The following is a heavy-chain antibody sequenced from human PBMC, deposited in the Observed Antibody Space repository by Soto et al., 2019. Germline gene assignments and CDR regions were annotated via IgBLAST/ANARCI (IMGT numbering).Heavy chain of an antibody. Sequence: QVQLQESGPGLVKPSETLSLTCTVSGGSVSSGSYYWSWIWQPPGKGLEWIGYIYYSGSTNYNPSLKSRVTISVDTSKNQFSLKLSSVTAADTAVYYCARGAAAGIYYYYGMDVWGQGTTVTVSS. CDR2: IYYSGST. J-gene: IGHJ6*02. CDR3: ARGAAAGIYYYYGMDV. V-gene: IGHV4-61*01. D-gene: IGHD6-13*01. CDR1: GGSVSSGSYY.